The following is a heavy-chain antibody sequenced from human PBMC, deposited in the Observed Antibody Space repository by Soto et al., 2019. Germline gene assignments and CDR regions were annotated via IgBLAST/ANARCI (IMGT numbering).Heavy chain of an antibody. Sequence: ASVKVSCKASGGTFISYTISWVRQAPGQGLEWMGRIIPILGIANYAQKSQGRVTITADKSTSTAYMELSSLRSEDTAVYYCARSSLYSSPYWGQGTLVTVSS. J-gene: IGHJ4*02. CDR2: IIPILGIA. CDR3: ARSSLYSSPY. D-gene: IGHD6-13*01. V-gene: IGHV1-69*02. CDR1: GGTFISYT.